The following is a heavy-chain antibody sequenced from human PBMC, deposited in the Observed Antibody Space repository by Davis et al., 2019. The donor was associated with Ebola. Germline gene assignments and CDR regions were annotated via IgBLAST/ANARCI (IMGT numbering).Heavy chain of an antibody. CDR1: GDTFRSQA. V-gene: IGHV1-69*13. Sequence: SVKVSCKASGDTFRSQAISWVRQAPGQGLEWMGGIMPIFRTPNYAQKFQGRVTITADDSTSTTYMELSSLRPEDTAVYYCAREMTTVTTLASWGQGTLVTVSA. CDR2: IMPIFRTP. CDR3: AREMTTVTTLAS. D-gene: IGHD4-17*01. J-gene: IGHJ4*02.